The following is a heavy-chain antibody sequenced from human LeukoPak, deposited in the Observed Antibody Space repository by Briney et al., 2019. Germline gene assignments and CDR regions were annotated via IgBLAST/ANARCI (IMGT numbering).Heavy chain of an antibody. D-gene: IGHD2-15*01. V-gene: IGHV3-23*01. CDR2: IGSGGNT. Sequence: PGGSLRLSCAVSGFTFSSYSMSWVRQAPGKGLEWVSAIGSGGNTYFADSVKGRFTISRDNSKNTLFLQMNSLRAEDTAVYYCANENSGGSRHLKYYYYGMDVWGQGTTVTVSS. J-gene: IGHJ6*02. CDR3: ANENSGGSRHLKYYYYGMDV. CDR1: GFTFSSYS.